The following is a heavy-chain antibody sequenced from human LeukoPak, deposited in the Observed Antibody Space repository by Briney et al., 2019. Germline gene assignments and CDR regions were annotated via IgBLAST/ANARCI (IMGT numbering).Heavy chain of an antibody. J-gene: IGHJ4*02. CDR3: ARRRGYSGYDIIDY. V-gene: IGHV4-59*08. D-gene: IGHD5-12*01. CDR2: IYYSGST. CDR1: GGSISSYY. Sequence: SETLSHTCTVSGGSISSYYWSWIRQPPGKGLEWIGYIYYSGSTNYNPSLKSRVTISVDTSKNQFSLKLSSVTAADTAVYYCARRRGYSGYDIIDYWGQGTLVTVSS.